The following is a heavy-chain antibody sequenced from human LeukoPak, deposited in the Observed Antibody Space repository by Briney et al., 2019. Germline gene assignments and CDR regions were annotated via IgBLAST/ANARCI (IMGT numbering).Heavy chain of an antibody. Sequence: SETLSPTCAVHYGALSGYYWTWISQSPGKGLEWIGEIHHSGASNYNASLKSRAAISLDTSKNQFSLQLTSMTAADTAVYFCARGGGQRRSWLDLWGQGTLVSVTS. D-gene: IGHD5-24*01. CDR3: ARGGGQRRSWLDL. CDR1: YGALSGYY. V-gene: IGHV4-34*01. CDR2: IHHSGAS. J-gene: IGHJ5*02.